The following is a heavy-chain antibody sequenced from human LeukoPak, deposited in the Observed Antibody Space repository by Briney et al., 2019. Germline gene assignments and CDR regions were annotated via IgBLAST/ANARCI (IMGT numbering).Heavy chain of an antibody. V-gene: IGHV3-23*01. CDR1: GFTFSSYA. Sequence: GGSLRLSCAASGFTFSSYAMSWLRQTPQKGLEWVSGISVTGDITYYADSVKGRFTIARDNSRTTLYLQLNSPRADDAAVYYCAKSHITRYPLQYYFDLWGQGAQVIVSS. CDR3: AKSHITRYPLQYYFDL. CDR2: ISVTGDIT. D-gene: IGHD2-21*01. J-gene: IGHJ4*02.